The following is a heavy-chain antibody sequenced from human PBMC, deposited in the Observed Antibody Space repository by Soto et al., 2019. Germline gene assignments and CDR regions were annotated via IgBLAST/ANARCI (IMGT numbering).Heavy chain of an antibody. CDR2: INSGGST. D-gene: IGHD4-17*01. Sequence: PGGSLRLSCAPSGFTVSSHYMSWVRQAPGKGLEWVSVINSGGSTYYADSVKGRFTISRDSAKNSLYLQMNSLRAEDTAVYYCARSLDYGDYVFDYWGQGTLVTVSS. CDR1: GFTVSSHY. CDR3: ARSLDYGDYVFDY. V-gene: IGHV3-53*01. J-gene: IGHJ4*02.